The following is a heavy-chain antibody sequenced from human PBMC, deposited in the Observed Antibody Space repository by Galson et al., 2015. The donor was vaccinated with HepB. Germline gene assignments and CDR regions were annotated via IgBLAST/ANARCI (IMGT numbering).Heavy chain of an antibody. CDR2: FYASGAT. D-gene: IGHD2-21*02. Sequence: SLRLSCAASGFSVTGTYMGWVRQAPGKGLEWVSIFYASGATHYAASVRGRFTVSRDNSKSMLYLQMNIVRADDTAVYYCVRATAGRVDYWGRGTLVSVSS. V-gene: IGHV3-66*01. CDR3: VRATAGRVDY. CDR1: GFSVTGTY. J-gene: IGHJ4*02.